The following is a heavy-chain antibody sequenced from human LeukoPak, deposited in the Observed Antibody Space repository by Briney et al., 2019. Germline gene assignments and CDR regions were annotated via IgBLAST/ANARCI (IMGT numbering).Heavy chain of an antibody. CDR3: ARDQGYCTSATCRGDAFDV. CDR2: IKQDGGEK. J-gene: IGHJ3*01. V-gene: IGHV3-7*01. D-gene: IGHD2-2*01. CDR1: GFTFSSYW. Sequence: TGGSLRLSCAASGFTFSSYWMSWVRQAPGKGLEWVAKIKQDGGEKYYVDSVKGRFTISRDNAKNSLSLQMNSLRAEDTAVYYCARDQGYCTSATCRGDAFDVWGQGSMVSVSS.